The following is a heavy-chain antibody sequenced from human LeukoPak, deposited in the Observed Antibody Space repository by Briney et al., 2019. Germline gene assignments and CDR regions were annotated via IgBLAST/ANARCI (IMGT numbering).Heavy chain of an antibody. CDR2: ISAYNGNT. Sequence: ASVKVSCKASGYTFTSYGISWVRQAPGQGLEWMGWISAYNGNTNYAQKLQGRVTMTTDTSTSTAYMELRSLRSDDTAVYYCARDLSGRDYYDSSGYWFDPWGQGTLVTVSS. D-gene: IGHD3-22*01. CDR3: ARDLSGRDYYDSSGYWFDP. CDR1: GYTFTSYG. V-gene: IGHV1-18*01. J-gene: IGHJ5*02.